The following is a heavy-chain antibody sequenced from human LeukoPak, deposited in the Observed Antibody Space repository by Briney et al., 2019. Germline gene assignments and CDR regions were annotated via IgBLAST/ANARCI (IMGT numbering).Heavy chain of an antibody. CDR2: ISWYSGSI. V-gene: IGHV3-9*01. J-gene: IGHJ3*02. CDR1: GFTFDDYA. D-gene: IGHD3-16*01. CDR3: AKVIRGAFDT. Sequence: GRSLRLSCAASGFTFDDYAMHWVRQAPGKGLEGVSGISWYSGSIGYADSVKARFTISRDNAKNSLYLQMNSLRAEDTALYYCAKVIRGAFDTWGQGTMVTVSS.